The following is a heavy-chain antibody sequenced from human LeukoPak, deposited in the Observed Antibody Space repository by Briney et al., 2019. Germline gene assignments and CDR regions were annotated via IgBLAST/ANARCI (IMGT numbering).Heavy chain of an antibody. J-gene: IGHJ4*03. Sequence: GSLRLSCAASGFPFSSYWMHWIRQSPGKGLEWIAEIDHRGDTNYNPSVKSRVTISVDTSKNQFSLKVRSLSAADTAVYYCARGATISETGYFDFWGQGTLVTVSS. CDR2: IDHRGDT. D-gene: IGHD5-24*01. CDR1: GFPFSSYW. CDR3: ARGATISETGYFDF. V-gene: IGHV4-34*01.